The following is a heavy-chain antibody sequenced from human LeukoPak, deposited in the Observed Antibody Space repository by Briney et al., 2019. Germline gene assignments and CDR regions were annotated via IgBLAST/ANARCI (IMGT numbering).Heavy chain of an antibody. D-gene: IGHD2-2*01. J-gene: IGHJ4*02. CDR1: GYTFTSYG. Sequence: ASVKVSCKASGYTFTSYGISWVRQAPGQGLGWMGWISAYNGNTNYAQKLQGRVTMTTDTSTSTAYMELRSLRSDDTAVYYCAGGGDIVVVPALIDYWGQGTLVTVSS. V-gene: IGHV1-18*01. CDR2: ISAYNGNT. CDR3: AGGGDIVVVPALIDY.